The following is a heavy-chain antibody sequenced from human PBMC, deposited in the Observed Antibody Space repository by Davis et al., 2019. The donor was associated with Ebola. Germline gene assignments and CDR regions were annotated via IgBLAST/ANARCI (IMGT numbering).Heavy chain of an antibody. J-gene: IGHJ6*02. Sequence: GESLKISCAASGFTFSNYAMHWVRQAPAKGLEWVSCIRYDGSNEYYADSVKGRFTISRDNAKDSLYLQMNSLRAEDTAVYYCARGSRNMDVWGQGTTVTVSS. V-gene: IGHV3-30*02. CDR1: GFTFSNYA. CDR2: IRYDGSNE. CDR3: ARGSRNMDV.